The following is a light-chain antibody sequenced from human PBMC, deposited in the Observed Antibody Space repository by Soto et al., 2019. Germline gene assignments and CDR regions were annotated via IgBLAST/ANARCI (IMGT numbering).Light chain of an antibody. J-gene: IGKJ1*01. Sequence: EIVLTQSPGTLSLSPGERATLSCRASQTVGSSFLAWFQHKPGQAPRLLIYGASTRATGIPDRFSGSGSGTDFTLTISRLEPEDFAVYWCQQYDSSPRTFGQGTKVDIK. CDR3: QQYDSSPRT. CDR1: QTVGSSF. V-gene: IGKV3-20*01. CDR2: GAS.